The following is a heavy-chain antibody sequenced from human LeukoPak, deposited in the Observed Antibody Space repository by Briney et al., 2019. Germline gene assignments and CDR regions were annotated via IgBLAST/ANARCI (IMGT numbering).Heavy chain of an antibody. CDR1: GFTFGTYS. Sequence: WGSLRLSCAASGFTFGTYSMNWLRQAPGKGLEWVSSISSSSNYIYYADLVKGRFTISRDNAKNSLFLQMDSLRDEDTAVYYCARDWNDFYMDVWGKGTTVTVSS. J-gene: IGHJ6*03. CDR2: ISSSSNYI. V-gene: IGHV3-21*01. D-gene: IGHD1-1*01. CDR3: ARDWNDFYMDV.